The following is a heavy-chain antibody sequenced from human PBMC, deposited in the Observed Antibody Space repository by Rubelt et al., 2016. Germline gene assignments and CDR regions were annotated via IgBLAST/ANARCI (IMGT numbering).Heavy chain of an antibody. J-gene: IGHJ5*02. CDR2: IFSNDEK. CDR3: ARSRLRGPNWFDP. V-gene: IGHV2-26*01. Sequence: QVTLKESGPVLVKPTETLTLTCTVSGFSLSNARLGVSWIRQPPGKALEWLAHIFSNDEKSYSTSRKRRPTISKDTSKSQVVLTMTNRDPVDTATYYCARSRLRGPNWFDPWGQGTLVTVSS. CDR1: GFSLSNARLG. D-gene: IGHD3-22*01.